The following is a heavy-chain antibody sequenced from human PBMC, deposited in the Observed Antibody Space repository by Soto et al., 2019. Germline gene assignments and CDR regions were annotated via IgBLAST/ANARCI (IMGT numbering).Heavy chain of an antibody. D-gene: IGHD2-2*01. J-gene: IGHJ6*02. CDR3: ARDPDIVVLPAASGYGMDV. CDR1: GGTFSSYA. CDR2: IIPIFGTA. V-gene: IGHV1-69*06. Sequence: GASVKVSCKASGGTFSSYAISWVRQAPGQGLEWMGGIIPIFGTANYAQKFQGRVTITADKSTSTAYMELSSLRSEDTAVYYCARDPDIVVLPAASGYGMDVWGQGTTVTVSS.